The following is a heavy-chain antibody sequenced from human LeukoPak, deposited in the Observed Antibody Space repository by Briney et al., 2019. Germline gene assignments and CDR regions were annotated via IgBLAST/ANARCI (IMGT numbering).Heavy chain of an antibody. D-gene: IGHD1-1*01. V-gene: IGHV3-7*01. J-gene: IGHJ4*02. CDR1: GFTFSRYW. CDR3: ARQRYSDY. Sequence: GSLRLSCAASGFTFSRYWMTWVRQAPGKGLGWVANIKEDGSETSYVESVKGRFTISRDNAKNPLYLQLNTLRAEDTAVYFCARQRYSDYWGRGTLVTVSS. CDR2: IKEDGSET.